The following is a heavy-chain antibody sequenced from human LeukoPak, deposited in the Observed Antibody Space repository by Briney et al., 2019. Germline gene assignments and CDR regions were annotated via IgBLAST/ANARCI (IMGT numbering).Heavy chain of an antibody. D-gene: IGHD1-26*01. J-gene: IGHJ4*02. Sequence: SETLSLTCTVSGGSISSYYWSWIRQPPGKGLEWIGCIYHSGSTYYNPSLKSRVTISVDRSKNQFSLKLSSVTAADTAVYYCARYDGRGFDYWGQGTLVTVSS. CDR3: ARYDGRGFDY. CDR2: IYHSGST. V-gene: IGHV4-59*12. CDR1: GGSISSYY.